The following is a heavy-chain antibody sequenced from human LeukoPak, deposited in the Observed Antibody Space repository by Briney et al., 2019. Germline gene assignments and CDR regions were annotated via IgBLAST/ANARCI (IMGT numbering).Heavy chain of an antibody. CDR1: GFTVSSNY. V-gene: IGHV3-66*01. J-gene: IGHJ5*02. CDR3: ARESGYHGSGFDP. D-gene: IGHD3-10*01. CDR2: IYSCGST. Sequence: PGGSLRLSCAASGFTVSSNYMSWVRQAPGKGLEWVSVIYSCGSTYYADSVKGRFTISRDNSKNTLYLQMNSLRAEDTAVYYCARESGYHGSGFDPWGQGTLVTVSS.